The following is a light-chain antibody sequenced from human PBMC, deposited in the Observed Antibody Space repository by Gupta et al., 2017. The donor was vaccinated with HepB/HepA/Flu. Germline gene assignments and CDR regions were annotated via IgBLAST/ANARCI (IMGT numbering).Light chain of an antibody. J-gene: IGKJ4*01. V-gene: IGKV1-39*01. CDR2: AAS. CDR3: RQRYSTPHT. CDR1: QSISSY. Sequence: DIQMTQSPSSLSASVGDRVTITCRASQSISSYLNWYQQKPGKAPKLLNYAASSLQSGVPSRFSSSRSCTDFTLTIISLQPEDFATYYCRQRYSTPHTFGGGTKLEIK.